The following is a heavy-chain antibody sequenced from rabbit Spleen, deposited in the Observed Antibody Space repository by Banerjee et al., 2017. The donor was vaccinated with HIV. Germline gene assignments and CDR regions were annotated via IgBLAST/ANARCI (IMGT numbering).Heavy chain of an antibody. J-gene: IGHJ6*01. CDR1: GFDFSTYG. CDR2: IAGDSSGFT. CDR3: ARDTGSSFSSYGMDL. V-gene: IGHV1S45*01. D-gene: IGHD8-1*01. Sequence: QEQLVESGGGLVQPGESLKLFCKASGFDFSTYGVSWVRQAPGKGLEWISCIAGDSSGFTYSATWAKGRFAISRTSSTTVTLQMTSLTVADTATYFCARDTGSSFSSYGMDLWGPGTLVTVS.